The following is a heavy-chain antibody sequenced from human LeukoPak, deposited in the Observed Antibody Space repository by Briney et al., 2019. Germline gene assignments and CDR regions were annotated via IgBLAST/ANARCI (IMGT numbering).Heavy chain of an antibody. CDR1: GGTFSSYA. Sequence: SVKVSCKASGGTFSSYAISWVRQAPGQGLEWMGGIIPIFGTANYAQKFQGRATITADESTSTAYMELSSLRSEDTAVYYCAVGLNVVVVPAAISDPYYFDYWGQGTLVTVSS. CDR3: AVGLNVVVVPAAISDPYYFDY. V-gene: IGHV1-69*01. J-gene: IGHJ4*02. CDR2: IIPIFGTA. D-gene: IGHD2-2*01.